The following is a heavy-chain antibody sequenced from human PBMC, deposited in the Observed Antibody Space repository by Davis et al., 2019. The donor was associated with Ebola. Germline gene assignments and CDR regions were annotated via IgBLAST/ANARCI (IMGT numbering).Heavy chain of an antibody. CDR3: ARDLYDFWSGYYMVYFDY. V-gene: IGHV3-21*01. CDR2: ISSSSYI. D-gene: IGHD3-3*01. CDR1: GFTFSSYS. Sequence: GESLKISCAASGFTFSSYSMNWVRQAPGKGLEWVSSISSSSYIYYADSVKGRFTISRDNAKNSLYLQMNSLRAEDTAVYYCARDLYDFWSGYYMVYFDYWGQGTLVTVSS. J-gene: IGHJ4*02.